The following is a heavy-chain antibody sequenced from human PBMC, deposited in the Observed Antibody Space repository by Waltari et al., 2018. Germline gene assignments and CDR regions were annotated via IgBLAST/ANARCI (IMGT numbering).Heavy chain of an antibody. D-gene: IGHD6-6*01. CDR1: GGSISSYY. Sequence: QVQLQESGPGLVKPSETLSLTCTVSGGSISSYYWSWIRQPAGKGLEWIGRIYTSGSTNYNPSRKSRVTMSVDTSKNQFSLKLSSVTAADTAVYYCARGGTNYSSSSGFDYYYYMDVWGKGTTVTVSS. V-gene: IGHV4-4*07. CDR2: IYTSGST. J-gene: IGHJ6*03. CDR3: ARGGTNYSSSSGFDYYYYMDV.